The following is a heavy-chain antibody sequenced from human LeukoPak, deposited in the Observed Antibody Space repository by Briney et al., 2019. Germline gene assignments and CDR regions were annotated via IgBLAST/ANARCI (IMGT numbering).Heavy chain of an antibody. J-gene: IGHJ4*02. Sequence: GGSLRLSCAASGFTFSSYAMSWVRQAPGKGLEWVSAISGSGGSTYYADPVKGRFTISRDNSKNTLYLQMNSLRAEDTAVYYCAKDSHRSGWYGTIDYWGQGTLVTVSS. CDR2: ISGSGGST. V-gene: IGHV3-23*01. D-gene: IGHD6-19*01. CDR3: AKDSHRSGWYGTIDY. CDR1: GFTFSSYA.